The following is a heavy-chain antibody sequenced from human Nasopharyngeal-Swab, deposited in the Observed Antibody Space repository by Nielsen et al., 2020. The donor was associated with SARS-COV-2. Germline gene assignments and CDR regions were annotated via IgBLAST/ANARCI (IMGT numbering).Heavy chain of an antibody. D-gene: IGHD6-19*01. CDR3: ARDREGDSSAVPLGY. CDR1: RFTFSSYG. V-gene: IGHV3-33*01. Sequence: GESLKISCAASRFTFSSYGMHWVRQAPGKGLEWVAVIWYDGSEKYYADSVKGRFTISRDNSNNTLYLQMNSLRAEDTAVYYCARDREGDSSAVPLGYWGQGTLVTVSS. CDR2: IWYDGSEK. J-gene: IGHJ4*02.